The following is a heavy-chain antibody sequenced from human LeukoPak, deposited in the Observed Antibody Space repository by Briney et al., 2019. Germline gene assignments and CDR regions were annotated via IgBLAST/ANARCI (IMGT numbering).Heavy chain of an antibody. CDR3: AKDRGRYYDSSGYYWGYYFDS. J-gene: IGHJ4*02. V-gene: IGHV3-30*04. CDR2: VSDDGNRQ. CDR1: GFPFSNYA. D-gene: IGHD3-22*01. Sequence: GGSLRLSCAASGFPFSNYALHWVRQAPGKGLEWVAVVSDDGNRQIYADSVKGRFTISRDNSKNTLYLQMSSLRAEDTAVYYCAKDRGRYYDSSGYYWGYYFDSWGQGILVTVST.